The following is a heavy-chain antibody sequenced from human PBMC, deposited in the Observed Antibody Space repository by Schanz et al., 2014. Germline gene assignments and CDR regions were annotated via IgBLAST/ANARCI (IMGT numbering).Heavy chain of an antibody. CDR2: ISYDGSNK. CDR1: GFTFSSYG. CDR3: ARDRGYCSGGSCLTFDY. J-gene: IGHJ4*02. D-gene: IGHD2-15*01. V-gene: IGHV3-30*19. Sequence: VQLVESGGGFVQPGGSLGLSCVASGFTFSSYGMHWVRQAPGKGLEWVAVISYDGSNKYYADSVKGRFTISRDNSKNTLYLQMNTLRAEDTAVYYCARDRGYCSGGSCLTFDYWGQGTLVTVSS.